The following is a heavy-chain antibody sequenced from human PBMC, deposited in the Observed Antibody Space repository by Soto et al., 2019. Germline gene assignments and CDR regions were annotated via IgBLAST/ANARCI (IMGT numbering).Heavy chain of an antibody. CDR3: ERGGIARIYEYYGMDV. CDR1: GYSISGGYY. CDR2: ISHSGST. Sequence: SETLSLSCAVAGYSISGGYYWGWIRQPPGNGRQWIGSISHSGSTYHNPSLKSRVTISADTAKNQFSLNPSAPTAADTDVHYCERGGIARIYEYYGMDVWGQGTTVT. V-gene: IGHV4-38-2*01. D-gene: IGHD6-13*01. J-gene: IGHJ6*02.